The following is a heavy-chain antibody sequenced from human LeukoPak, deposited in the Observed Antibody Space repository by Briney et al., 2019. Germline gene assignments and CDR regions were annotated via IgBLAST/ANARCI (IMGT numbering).Heavy chain of an antibody. V-gene: IGHV4-39*01. CDR2: IFYSGIT. J-gene: IGHJ4*02. D-gene: IGHD3-3*01. CDR1: GGSISRSDYY. CDR3: ARHGSSGVVITNFDY. Sequence: PSETLSLTCSISGGSISRSDYYWGWIRQPPGKGLEWIGTIFYSGITFYSPSLKSRVTISVDTSENQFSLKLSSVTASDTAVYFCARHGSSGVVITNFDYWGQGTLVTVAS.